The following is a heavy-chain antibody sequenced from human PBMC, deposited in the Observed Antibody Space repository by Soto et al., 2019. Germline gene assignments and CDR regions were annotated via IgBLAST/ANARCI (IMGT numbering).Heavy chain of an antibody. CDR2: IYPGDSDT. D-gene: IGHD5-18*01. V-gene: IGHV5-51*01. Sequence: PGESLRISCKGSGYSFTSYWIGWVRQMPGKGLEWMGIIYPGDSDTRYSPSFQGQVTISADKSISTAYLQWSSLKASDTAMYYCARNNAEIQLNDAFDIWGQGTMVTVSS. J-gene: IGHJ3*02. CDR1: GYSFTSYW. CDR3: ARNNAEIQLNDAFDI.